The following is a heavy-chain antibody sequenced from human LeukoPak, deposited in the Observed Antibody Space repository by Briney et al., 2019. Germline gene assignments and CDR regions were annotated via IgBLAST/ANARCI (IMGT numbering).Heavy chain of an antibody. Sequence: GGSLRLSCAASGFTVSSNSMSWVRQAPGKGLEWVSVIYSGGSTYYADSVKGRFTISRDNSKNTLYLQMNSLRAEDTAVYYCATGEPYYYYGMDVWGQGTTVTVSS. CDR3: ATGEPYYYYGMDV. CDR1: GFTVSSNS. V-gene: IGHV3-66*02. J-gene: IGHJ6*02. CDR2: IYSGGST.